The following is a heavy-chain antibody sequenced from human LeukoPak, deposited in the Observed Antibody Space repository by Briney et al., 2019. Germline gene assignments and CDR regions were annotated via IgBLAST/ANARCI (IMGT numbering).Heavy chain of an antibody. CDR1: GYTFTSYD. Sequence: ASVTVSCKASGYTFTSYDINWVRQATGQGLEWMGWMNPNSGNTGYAQKFQGRVTITRNTSISTAYMELSSLRSEDTAVYYCARGRSIVVVPAAMIGPGNNWFDPWGQGTLVTVSS. J-gene: IGHJ5*02. D-gene: IGHD2-2*01. CDR2: MNPNSGNT. V-gene: IGHV1-8*03. CDR3: ARGRSIVVVPAAMIGPGNNWFDP.